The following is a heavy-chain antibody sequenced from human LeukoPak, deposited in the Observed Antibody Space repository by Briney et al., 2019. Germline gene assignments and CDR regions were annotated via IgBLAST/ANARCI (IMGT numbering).Heavy chain of an antibody. J-gene: IGHJ3*01. D-gene: IGHD3-22*01. CDR3: ARFFSSGPL. Sequence: GGSLRLSCAASGFGFGYYDMHWVRQAPGKGLECVSAINSNGRTIHYADSVKGRFTVSRDNSNNTLYLQMGGLKPEDMAVYYCARFFSSGPLWGQGTMVTVSS. V-gene: IGHV3-64*02. CDR2: INSNGRTI. CDR1: GFGFGYYD.